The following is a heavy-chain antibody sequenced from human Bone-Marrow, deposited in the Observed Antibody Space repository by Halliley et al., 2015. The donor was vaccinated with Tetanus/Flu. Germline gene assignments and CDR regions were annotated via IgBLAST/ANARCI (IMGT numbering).Heavy chain of an antibody. V-gene: IGHV3-33*01. J-gene: IGHJ5*02. CDR3: ARDSGSGSYHISWFDP. Sequence: SLRLSCAASGFTFSSYGMHWVRQAPGKGLEWVAVIWYDGSNKYYADSVKGRFTISRDNSKNTLYLQMNSLRAEDTAVYYCARDSGSGSYHISWFDPWGQGTLVTVS. CDR2: IWYDGSNK. D-gene: IGHD3-10*01. CDR1: GFTFSSYG.